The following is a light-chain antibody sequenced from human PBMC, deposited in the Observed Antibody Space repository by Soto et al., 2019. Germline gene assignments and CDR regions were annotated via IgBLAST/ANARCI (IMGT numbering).Light chain of an antibody. CDR1: QTVRNNY. CDR3: QQYRDLPQT. CDR2: NSS. V-gene: IGKV3-20*01. Sequence: EIVLTQSPGTLSLSPGERVTLSCRASQTVRNNYLAWYQQKPGQAPRLLIYNSSTRPTGIPDRFSGSGSGTDFSLTISRLEPDDFALYFCQQYRDLPQTFGQGTRVEIK. J-gene: IGKJ1*01.